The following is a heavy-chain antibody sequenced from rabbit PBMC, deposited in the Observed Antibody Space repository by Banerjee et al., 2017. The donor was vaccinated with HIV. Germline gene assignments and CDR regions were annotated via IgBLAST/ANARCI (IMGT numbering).Heavy chain of an antibody. CDR1: GFDFSSNA. CDR2: IYNGDGST. CDR3: VKDYSGWGADL. Sequence: QEQLVESGGGLVQPEGSLTLTCKASGFDFSSNAMCWVRQAPGKGPEWIACIYNGDGSTYYASWVNGRFTISSDNAQNTVFLQLHSLTAADTATYFCVKDYSGWGADLWGPGTLVTVS. D-gene: IGHD4-1*01. J-gene: IGHJ4*01. V-gene: IGHV1S47*01.